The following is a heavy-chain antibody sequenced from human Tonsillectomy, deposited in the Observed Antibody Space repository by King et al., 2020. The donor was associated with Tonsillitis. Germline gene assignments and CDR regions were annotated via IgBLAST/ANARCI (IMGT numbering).Heavy chain of an antibody. CDR1: GYTFTNYY. CDR2: INPSGGGT. Sequence: VQLVESGAEVKKPGASVKVSCKASGYTFTNYYMHWVRQAPGQGLEWMGIINPSGGGTSYAQKFQARVTMTRDTSTNTVYMELSSLRYEDTAVYYCASARSCDYCEDYYYYCMHVWGQGTTVTVSS. J-gene: IGHJ6*02. CDR3: ASARSCDYCEDYYYYCMHV. D-gene: IGHD4-17*01. V-gene: IGHV1-46*01.